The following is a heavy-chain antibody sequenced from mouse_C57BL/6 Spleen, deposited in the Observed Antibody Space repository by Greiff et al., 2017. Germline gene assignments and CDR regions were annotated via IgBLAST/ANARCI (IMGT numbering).Heavy chain of an antibody. V-gene: IGHV5-17*01. CDR2: ISRGSSTI. D-gene: IGHD1-1*01. J-gene: IGHJ4*01. Sequence: EVKLMESGGGLVKPGGSLKLSCAASGFTFSDYGMHWVRQAPEQGLEWVAYISRGSSTIYYADTVKGRFTISRDNAQNTLFLHMTSLRSEDTAMYYWARGITTVASYYYAMDYWGQGTLVTVSS. CDR1: GFTFSDYG. CDR3: ARGITTVASYYYAMDY.